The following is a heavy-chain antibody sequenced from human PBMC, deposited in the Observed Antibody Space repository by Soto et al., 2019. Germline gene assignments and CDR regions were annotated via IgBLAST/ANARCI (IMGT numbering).Heavy chain of an antibody. V-gene: IGHV1-69*13. CDR2: IIPIFGTA. CDR1: GGTFSSYA. D-gene: IGHD2-15*01. Sequence: SVKVSCKASGGTFSSYAISWVRQAPGQGLEWMGGIIPIFGTANYAQKFQGRVTITADESTSTAYMELSSLRSEDTAVYYCARDIAWVVVAARDYYYGMDVWGQGTTVTVSS. J-gene: IGHJ6*02. CDR3: ARDIAWVVVAARDYYYGMDV.